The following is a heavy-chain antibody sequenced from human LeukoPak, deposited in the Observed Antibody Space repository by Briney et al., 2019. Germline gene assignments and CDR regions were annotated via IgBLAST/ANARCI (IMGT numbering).Heavy chain of an antibody. V-gene: IGHV4-34*01. CDR2: INHSGST. Sequence: ASETLSLTCAVYGGSFSGYYWSWIRQPPGKGLEWIGEINHSGSTNYNPSLKSRVTISVDTSKNQFSLKLSSVTAADTAVYYCARLNTRSARVVTATHHDAFDIWGHGTMVTVSS. CDR1: GGSFSGYY. D-gene: IGHD2-21*02. CDR3: ARLNTRSARVVTATHHDAFDI. J-gene: IGHJ3*02.